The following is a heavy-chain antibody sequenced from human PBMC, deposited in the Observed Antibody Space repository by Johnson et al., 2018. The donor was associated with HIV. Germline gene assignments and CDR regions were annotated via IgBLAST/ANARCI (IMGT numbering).Heavy chain of an antibody. D-gene: IGHD2-2*01. Sequence: VQLVESGGGLVQPGGSLRLSCAASGFIVSNNYMNWVRQTPGKVLEWVSILHRDGTTYYADSVKGRFTISRDNSKNTLYLQMKRLRAEDTAVYYCARRCSSSSCSHGAFDIWGQGTVVTVSS. CDR1: GFIVSNNY. J-gene: IGHJ3*02. CDR2: LHRDGTT. CDR3: ARRCSSSSCSHGAFDI. V-gene: IGHV3-66*04.